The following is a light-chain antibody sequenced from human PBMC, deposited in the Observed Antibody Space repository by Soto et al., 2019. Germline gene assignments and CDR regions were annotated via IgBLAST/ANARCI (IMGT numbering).Light chain of an antibody. Sequence: QSVLTQPPSASGSPGQSVTISCTGTSSDVGGYNYVSGYQQHAGKAPRLMIYEVTKRPSGVPDRFSGSKSGNTASLTVSGLQAEDEADYYCSSYAGSDHLVFGGGTKLTVL. CDR2: EVT. CDR3: SSYAGSDHLV. V-gene: IGLV2-8*01. J-gene: IGLJ3*02. CDR1: SSDVGGYNY.